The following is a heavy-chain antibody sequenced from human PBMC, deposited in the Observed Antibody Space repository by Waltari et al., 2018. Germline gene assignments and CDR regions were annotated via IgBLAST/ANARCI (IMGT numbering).Heavy chain of an antibody. D-gene: IGHD1-26*01. CDR2: IDDTGGT. J-gene: IGHJ4*02. CDR1: SASVSTGSFY. CDR3: ARERAGSVGWSTSDY. Sequence: QVQLQESGPGMVKSSQTLSLTCTVSSASVSTGSFYWSWIRQSAGKGLGWVGRIDDTGGTNYNPSRQSRVSMSLDAFQNQVVLKLTSVVAADTAVYFCARERAGSVGWSTSDYWGQGTLVTVSS. V-gene: IGHV4-61*02.